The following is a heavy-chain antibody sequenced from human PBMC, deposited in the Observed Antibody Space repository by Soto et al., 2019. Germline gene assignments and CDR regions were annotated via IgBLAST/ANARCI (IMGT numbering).Heavy chain of an antibody. CDR2: ISYDGSNK. J-gene: IGHJ6*02. V-gene: IGHV3-30*18. CDR3: AKDVVATHYYYYYGMDV. CDR1: GFTFSSYG. Sequence: GGSLRLSCAASGFTFSSYGMHWVRQAPGKGLEWVAVISYDGSNKYYADSVKGRFTISRDNSKNTLYLQMNSLRAEDTAVYHCAKDVVATHYYYYYGMDVWGQGTTVTVSS. D-gene: IGHD2-21*01.